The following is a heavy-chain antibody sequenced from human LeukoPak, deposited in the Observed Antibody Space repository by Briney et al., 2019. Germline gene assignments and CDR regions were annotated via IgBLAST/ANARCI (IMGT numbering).Heavy chain of an antibody. V-gene: IGHV4-39*07. CDR2: IFSGGST. D-gene: IGHD3-10*01. CDR1: GGSISSSSYY. J-gene: IGHJ6*02. Sequence: SETLSLTCTVSGGSISSSSYYWGWIRQPPGKGLEWVGRIFSGGSTNYNPSLKSRVTMSVDTSKNQFSLKLSSVTGADTAVYFCARGPRGYYYGMDVWGQGTTVTVSS. CDR3: ARGPRGYYYGMDV.